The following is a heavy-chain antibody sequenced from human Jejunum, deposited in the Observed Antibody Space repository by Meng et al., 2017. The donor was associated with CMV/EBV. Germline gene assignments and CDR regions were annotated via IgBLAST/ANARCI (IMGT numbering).Heavy chain of an antibody. V-gene: IGHV3-74*01. CDR1: GFTFSDYW. Sequence: SLRLSCAASGFTFSDYWMHWVRQAPGKGLVWVSGIKTDGSDTRYADSVKGRFTISRDNAKNTVYLQMNSLRAEDTAVYYCARDFLHRGYWGQGSLVTVSS. D-gene: IGHD2/OR15-2a*01. CDR3: ARDFLHRGY. J-gene: IGHJ4*02. CDR2: IKTDGSDT.